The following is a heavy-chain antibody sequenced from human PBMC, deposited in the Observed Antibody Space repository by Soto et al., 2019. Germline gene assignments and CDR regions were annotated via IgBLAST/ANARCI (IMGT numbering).Heavy chain of an antibody. CDR1: GFTSGT. V-gene: IGHV3-23*01. CDR3: TQWDGYADV. J-gene: IGHJ6*02. D-gene: IGHD1-26*01. Sequence: EVQLLESGGGLGQPGGSLRLSCAGSGFTSGTTWVRQTPGRGLEWVSGISASSGKIFYADSVRGRFTISKDNSKNTLYLQMDSLRDDDTAIYFCTQWDGYADVWGQGTTVIVSS. CDR2: ISASSGKI.